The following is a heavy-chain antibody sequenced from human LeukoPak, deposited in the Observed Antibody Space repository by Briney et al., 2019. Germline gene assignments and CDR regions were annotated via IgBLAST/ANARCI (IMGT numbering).Heavy chain of an antibody. V-gene: IGHV3-74*03. J-gene: IGHJ4*02. CDR1: GFTFSRDW. CDR2: ISDDGSIT. CDR3: ARRYYETNVYDRHFDH. D-gene: IGHD3-22*01. Sequence: GGSLRLSCAASGFTFSRDWMHWVRQAPGKGPVWVSRISDDGSITTYADSVKGRFTIPRDNAKSTMFLQMNSLRAEDTAVYFCARRYYETNVYDRHFDHWGQGILVTVSS.